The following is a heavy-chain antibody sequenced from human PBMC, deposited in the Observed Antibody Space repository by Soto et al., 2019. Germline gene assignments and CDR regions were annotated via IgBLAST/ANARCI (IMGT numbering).Heavy chain of an antibody. D-gene: IGHD2-2*01. J-gene: IGHJ4*02. Sequence: QPGGSLRLSCAASGFTFTSYALSWVRQAPGRGLEWVSATTGSGGNTYYADSVKGRFTISRDNSKNTLYLQMGSLRAEDTAVYYCAKPNLNCSSTSCYDYWGQGTLVTVSS. V-gene: IGHV3-23*01. CDR3: AKPNLNCSSTSCYDY. CDR2: TTGSGGNT. CDR1: GFTFTSYA.